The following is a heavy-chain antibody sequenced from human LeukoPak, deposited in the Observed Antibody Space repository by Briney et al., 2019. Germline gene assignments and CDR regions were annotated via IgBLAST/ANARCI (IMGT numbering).Heavy chain of an antibody. Sequence: ASVKVSCKASGYTFTSYGISWVRQAPGQGLEWMGWISAYDGNTNYAQKLQGRVTMTTDTSTSTAYMELRSLRSDDTAVYYCARPLWFGDADYGMDVWGQGTTVTVSS. V-gene: IGHV1-18*01. D-gene: IGHD3-10*01. CDR3: ARPLWFGDADYGMDV. J-gene: IGHJ6*02. CDR2: ISAYDGNT. CDR1: GYTFTSYG.